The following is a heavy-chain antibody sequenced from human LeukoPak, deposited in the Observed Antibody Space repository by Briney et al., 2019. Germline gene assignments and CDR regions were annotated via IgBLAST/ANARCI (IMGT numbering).Heavy chain of an antibody. CDR2: IHYTGRM. V-gene: IGHV4-59*01. D-gene: IGHD3-3*01. CDR3: ARETSTSSHYDFWSGYRELNWFDP. Sequence: ASETLSLTCTVSGASINHYYWSWIRQPPGKGLEWIGFIHYTGRMMYNPSLTNRVTLSVDTSKNQFSLKLSSVTAADTAVYYCARETSTSSHYDFWSGYRELNWFDPWGQGTLVTVSS. CDR1: GASINHYY. J-gene: IGHJ5*02.